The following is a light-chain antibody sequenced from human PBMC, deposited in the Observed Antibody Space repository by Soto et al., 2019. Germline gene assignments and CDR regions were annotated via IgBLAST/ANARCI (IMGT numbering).Light chain of an antibody. Sequence: EIVMTQSPATLSVSPGERATLSCRASQTVTSNLAWYRQKPGQAPRLLIYGASTRPTGIPARFSGSGSGTEFTLTISSLQSEDFAVYYCQQYNNWPYTFGQGTKLEIK. CDR3: QQYNNWPYT. CDR2: GAS. CDR1: QTVTSN. J-gene: IGKJ2*01. V-gene: IGKV3-15*01.